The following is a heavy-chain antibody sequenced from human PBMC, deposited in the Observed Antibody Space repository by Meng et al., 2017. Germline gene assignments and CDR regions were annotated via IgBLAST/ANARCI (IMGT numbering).Heavy chain of an antibody. CDR2: ISHSGRT. D-gene: IGHD2-2*02. V-gene: IGHV4-34*01. CDR3: ARGRAGYCSSTSCYRFAWFDP. J-gene: IGHJ5*02. Sequence: QVQLQQWGAGLLKPSETLSLPCAVYGESFSGYYWTWIRQSPGKGLEWIGEISHSGRTNYNPSFKSRVTISVDTSKNQFSLKMPSVTAADTAIYYCARGRAGYCSSTSCYRFAWFDPWGQGTLVTVSS. CDR1: GESFSGYY.